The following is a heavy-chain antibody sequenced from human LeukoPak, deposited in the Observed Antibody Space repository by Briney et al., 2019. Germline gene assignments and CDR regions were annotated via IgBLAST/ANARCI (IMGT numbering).Heavy chain of an antibody. V-gene: IGHV4-59*12. CDR2: IHGTGST. D-gene: IGHD3-22*01. CDR3: AREGPYYDSSGYYYVI. J-gene: IGHJ4*02. CDR1: GGSTSSYY. Sequence: SETLSLTCTVSGGSTSSYYWTWIRQPPGMGLEWIGYIHGTGSTNYNPSLQSRVTISVDTSKNQFSLKLSSVTAADTAVYYCAREGPYYDSSGYYYVIWGQGTLVTVSS.